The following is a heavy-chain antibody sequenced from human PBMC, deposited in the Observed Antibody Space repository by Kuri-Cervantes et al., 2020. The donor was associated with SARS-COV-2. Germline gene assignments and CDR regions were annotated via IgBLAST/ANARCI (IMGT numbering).Heavy chain of an antibody. D-gene: IGHD6-6*01. V-gene: IGHV1-3*01. CDR1: GYTFTSYA. CDR2: INAGNGNT. CDR3: ARDAIAARPVDAFDI. Sequence: ASVKVSCKASGYTFTSYAMHWVRQAPGQRLEWMGWINAGNGNTKYSQKFQGRVTITRDTSASTAYMELSSRRSEDTAVYYCARDAIAARPVDAFDIWGQGTMVTVSS. J-gene: IGHJ3*02.